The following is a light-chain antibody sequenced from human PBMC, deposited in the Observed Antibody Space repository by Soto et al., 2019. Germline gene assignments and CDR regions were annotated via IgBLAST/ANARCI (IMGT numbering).Light chain of an antibody. V-gene: IGLV3-10*01. CDR3: FSADSGGNHRGV. J-gene: IGLJ3*02. Sequence: SYELTQPPSLSVSPGQTARISCSGDGLPKQYSYWYQQKSGQAPVLVIYEDQKRPSGIPERSSGSNSGTRATLTITGAQVEDEADYYCFSADSGGNHRGVFGGGTQLTVL. CDR2: EDQ. CDR1: GLPKQY.